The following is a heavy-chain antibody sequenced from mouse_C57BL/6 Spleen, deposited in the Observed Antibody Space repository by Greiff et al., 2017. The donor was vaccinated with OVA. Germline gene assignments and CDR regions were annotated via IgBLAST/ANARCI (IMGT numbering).Heavy chain of an antibody. CDR2: INPNNGGT. J-gene: IGHJ4*01. Sequence: EVKLQESGPELVKPGASVKIPCKASGYTFTDYNMDWVKQSHGKSLEWIGDINPNNGGTIYNQKFKGKATLTVDKSSSTAYMELRSLTSEDTAVYYCARNYNPHYAMDDWGQGTSVTVSS. D-gene: IGHD2-12*01. CDR1: GYTFTDYN. CDR3: ARNYNPHYAMDD. V-gene: IGHV1-18*01.